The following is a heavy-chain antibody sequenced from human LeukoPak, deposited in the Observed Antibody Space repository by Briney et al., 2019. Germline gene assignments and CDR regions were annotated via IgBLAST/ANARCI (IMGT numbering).Heavy chain of an antibody. CDR3: AKDHIVVVVAAFDYFDY. Sequence: GGSLRLSCAAPGFTFSSYAMSWVRQAPGKGLEWVSAISGSGGSTYYADSVKGRFTISRDNSKNTLYLQMNSLRAEDTAVYYCAKDHIVVVVAAFDYFDYWGQGTLVTVSS. J-gene: IGHJ4*02. CDR1: GFTFSSYA. V-gene: IGHV3-23*01. D-gene: IGHD2-15*01. CDR2: ISGSGGST.